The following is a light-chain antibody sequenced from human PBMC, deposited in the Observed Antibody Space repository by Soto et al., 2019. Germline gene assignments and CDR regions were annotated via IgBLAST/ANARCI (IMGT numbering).Light chain of an antibody. CDR2: DVS. CDR1: SSDVGDYNS. V-gene: IGLV2-14*01. Sequence: QSALTQPASVSGSPGQSITISCTGTSSDVGDYNSVSWYQQYPGKAPKLMIYDVSNRPSGVSSRFSGSKSGNTASLSISGLQPEDEADYYCSSYTISSTVVFGGGTKLTVL. J-gene: IGLJ2*01. CDR3: SSYTISSTVV.